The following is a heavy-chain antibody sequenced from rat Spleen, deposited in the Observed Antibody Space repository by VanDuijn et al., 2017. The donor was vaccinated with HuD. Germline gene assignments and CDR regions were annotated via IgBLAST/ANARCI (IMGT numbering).Heavy chain of an antibody. CDR1: GFTFSDYY. CDR3: ARREGFDY. D-gene: IGHD1-11*01. Sequence: EVQLVESDGGLVQPGRSLKLSCAASGFTFSDYYMAWVRQAPTKGLEWVATISYDGSSTYYRDSVKGRFTISRDNAKSTLYLQMDSLRSEDTATYYCARREGFDYWGQGVMVTVSS. V-gene: IGHV5-29*01. J-gene: IGHJ2*01. CDR2: ISYDGSST.